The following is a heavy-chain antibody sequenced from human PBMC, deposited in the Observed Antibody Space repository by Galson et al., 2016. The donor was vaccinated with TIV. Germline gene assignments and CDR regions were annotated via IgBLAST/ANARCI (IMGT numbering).Heavy chain of an antibody. CDR2: IYHTGST. Sequence: ETLSLTCTVSGYSISSGYYWGWIRQPPGKGLEWIGNIYHTGSTYSNPSLSSRLTMSVDTSKNQFSLILNSVTAADTAVYYCARDCTSTTCHIYYYGMDVWGQGTTVTVSS. V-gene: IGHV4-38-2*02. J-gene: IGHJ6*02. CDR3: ARDCTSTTCHIYYYGMDV. D-gene: IGHD2-2*02. CDR1: GYSISSGYY.